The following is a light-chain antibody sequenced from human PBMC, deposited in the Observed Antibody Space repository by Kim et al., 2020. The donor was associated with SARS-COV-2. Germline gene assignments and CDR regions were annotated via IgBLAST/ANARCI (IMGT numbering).Light chain of an antibody. V-gene: IGKV3-20*01. Sequence: SRGERATPSCWSRQRGSSSFLAWHQPTPGQAPRLLIYGASSRATGIADRFSGSWAGTYFTLTISRLAAEDVAVYYCQQYSSSPTYTFGQGTKLEIK. CDR3: QQYSSSPTYT. CDR2: GAS. CDR1: QRGSSSF. J-gene: IGKJ2*01.